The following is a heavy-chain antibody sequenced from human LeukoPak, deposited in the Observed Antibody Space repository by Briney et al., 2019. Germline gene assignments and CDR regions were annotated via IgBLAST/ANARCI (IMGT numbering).Heavy chain of an antibody. CDR3: AGGAHHYDSSGNWDDGGDAFDI. CDR1: GFTFSDYY. CDR2: TSSSGRTI. Sequence: GGSLRLSCAASGFTFSDYYMNWIRQAPGKGLEGISYTSSSGRTIFYADSVKGRFKISRDNAKNSLYLQMNSLRAEDTAVYYCAGGAHHYDSSGNWDDGGDAFDIWGQGTMVTVSS. V-gene: IGHV3-11*04. D-gene: IGHD3-22*01. J-gene: IGHJ3*02.